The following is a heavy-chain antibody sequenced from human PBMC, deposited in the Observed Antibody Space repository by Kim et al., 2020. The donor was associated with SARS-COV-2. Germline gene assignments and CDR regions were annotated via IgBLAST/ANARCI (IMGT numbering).Heavy chain of an antibody. CDR3: ARQFLDYYDSSAYYLGH. CDR1: GGTFSSYV. CDR2: IIPTFDKA. Sequence: SVKVSCQASGGTFSSYVISWVRQAPGQGLEWMGWIIPTFDKANYAQKFQGRLTITADKSTSTAYMELSSLRSEDTAIYYCARQFLDYYDSSAYYLGHWGQGTQVTVSS. V-gene: IGHV1-69*06. D-gene: IGHD3-22*01. J-gene: IGHJ4*02.